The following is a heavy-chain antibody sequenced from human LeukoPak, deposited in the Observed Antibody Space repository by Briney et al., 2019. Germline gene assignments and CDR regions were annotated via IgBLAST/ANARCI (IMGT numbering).Heavy chain of an antibody. Sequence: SVKVSCKXSGGTFSSYAISWVRQAPGQGLEWMGGIIPIFGTANYAQKFQGRVTITADESTSTAYMELSSLRSEDTAVYYCARDHRKRGDLDWGQGTLVSVSS. CDR3: ARDHRKRGDLD. CDR1: GGTFSSYA. CDR2: IIPIFGTA. D-gene: IGHD7-27*01. V-gene: IGHV1-69*13. J-gene: IGHJ4*02.